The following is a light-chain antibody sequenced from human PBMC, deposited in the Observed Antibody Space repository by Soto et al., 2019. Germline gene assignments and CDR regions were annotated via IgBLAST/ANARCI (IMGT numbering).Light chain of an antibody. CDR2: DAS. J-gene: IGKJ2*02. Sequence: IQMTQSPSSLSASVGDRVSITCQASQDITNYLIWYQQKPGKAPKLLIYDASSLGTGVSSRFSGSGSGTHFTLNINRLRPEDIATYYCQQFDSVPCTFGQGTKLEMK. CDR1: QDITNY. V-gene: IGKV1-33*01. CDR3: QQFDSVPCT.